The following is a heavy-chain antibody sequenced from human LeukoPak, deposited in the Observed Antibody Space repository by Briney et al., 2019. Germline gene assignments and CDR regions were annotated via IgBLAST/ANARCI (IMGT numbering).Heavy chain of an antibody. J-gene: IGHJ4*02. CDR2: INPNSGGT. CDR1: GYTFTGYY. V-gene: IGHV1-2*02. CDR3: ARDEGIIRFLEWLPRDYFDY. Sequence: GASVKVSCKASGYTFTGYYMHWVRQAPGQRLEWMGWINPNSGGTNYAQKFQGRVTMTRNTSISTAYMELSRLRSDDTAVYYCARDEGIIRFLEWLPRDYFDYWGQGTLVTVSS. D-gene: IGHD3-3*01.